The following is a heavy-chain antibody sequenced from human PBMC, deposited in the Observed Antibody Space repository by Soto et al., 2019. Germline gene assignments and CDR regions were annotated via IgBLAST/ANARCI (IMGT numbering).Heavy chain of an antibody. D-gene: IGHD3-10*01. J-gene: IGHJ3*02. V-gene: IGHV2-5*02. CDR3: AHRPPYGSGSYGAFDI. Sequence: QITLKESGSTLVKPTQTLTLTCTFSGFSLSTSGVGVGWIRQPPGKALEWLALIYWDDDKRYSPSLKSRLTITKDTSKNPVVLTMINVDPVDTATYFCAHRPPYGSGSYGAFDIWGQGTMVTVSS. CDR2: IYWDDDK. CDR1: GFSLSTSGVG.